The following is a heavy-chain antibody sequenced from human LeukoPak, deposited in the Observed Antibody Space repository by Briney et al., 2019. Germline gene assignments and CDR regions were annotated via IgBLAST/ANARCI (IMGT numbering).Heavy chain of an antibody. CDR3: ASLSGYSYGYYFDY. D-gene: IGHD5-18*01. V-gene: IGHV4-39*07. Sequence: SETLSLTCTVSGGSISSSSYYWGWIRQPPGKGLEWIGSIYYSGSTYYNPSLKSRVTISVDTSKNQFSLKLSSVTAADTAVYYCASLSGYSYGYYFDYWGQGTLVTVPS. CDR1: GGSISSSSYY. CDR2: IYYSGST. J-gene: IGHJ4*02.